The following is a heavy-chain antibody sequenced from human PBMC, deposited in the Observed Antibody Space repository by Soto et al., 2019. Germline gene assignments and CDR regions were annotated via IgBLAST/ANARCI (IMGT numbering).Heavy chain of an antibody. V-gene: IGHV3-7*03. CDR2: IKQDVGEK. CDR1: GFTFSSYW. D-gene: IGHD5-18*01. J-gene: IGHJ4*02. CDR3: VRDYRVSYGYGPFDY. Sequence: PGGSLRLSCAASGFTFSSYWMSWVRQAPGKGLEWVANIKQDVGEKYYVDSVKGRFTISRDNAKNSLYLQTNSLRGDDTAVYYCVRDYRVSYGYGPFDYWGQGTLVTVSS.